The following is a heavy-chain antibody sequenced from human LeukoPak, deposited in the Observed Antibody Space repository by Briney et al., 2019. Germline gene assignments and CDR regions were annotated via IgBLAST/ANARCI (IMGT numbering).Heavy chain of an antibody. D-gene: IGHD4-23*01. CDR3: ARDHDGGIDY. V-gene: IGHV4-30-2*01. Sequence: SQTLSLTCAVSGGSISSGGYSWRWIRQPPGKGLEWIGYIYHSGSTYYNPSLKSRVTISVDRSKNQFSLKLSSVTAADTAVYYCARDHDGGIDYWGQGTLVTVSS. J-gene: IGHJ4*02. CDR2: IYHSGST. CDR1: GGSISSGGYS.